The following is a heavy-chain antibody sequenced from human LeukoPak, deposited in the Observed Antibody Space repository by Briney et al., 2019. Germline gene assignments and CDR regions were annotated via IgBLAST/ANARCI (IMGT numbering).Heavy chain of an antibody. V-gene: IGHV3-23*01. CDR3: ANLGAATRPLFYYYYGMDV. CDR1: GFTFSSYA. Sequence: GRSLRLSCAASGFTFSSYAMSWVRQAPGKGLEWVSAISGSGGSTYYADSVKGRFTISRGNSKNTLYLQMNSLRAEDTAVYYCANLGAATRPLFYYYYGMDVWGQGTTVTVSS. J-gene: IGHJ6*02. CDR2: ISGSGGST. D-gene: IGHD6-13*01.